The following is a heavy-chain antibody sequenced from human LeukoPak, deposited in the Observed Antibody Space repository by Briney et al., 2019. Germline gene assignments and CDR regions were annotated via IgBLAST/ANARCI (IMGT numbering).Heavy chain of an antibody. D-gene: IGHD3-10*01. CDR2: IKQDGSEK. CDR3: ARDKPVTMVRGVILTNYYYYMDV. Sequence: GGSLRLSCAASRFTFGSSWMSRVRQAPGKGLEWVANIKQDGSEKYYVDSVKGRFTISRDNAKNSLYLQMSSLRAEDTAVYYCARDKPVTMVRGVILTNYYYYMDVWGKGTTVTISS. V-gene: IGHV3-7*01. J-gene: IGHJ6*03. CDR1: RFTFGSSW.